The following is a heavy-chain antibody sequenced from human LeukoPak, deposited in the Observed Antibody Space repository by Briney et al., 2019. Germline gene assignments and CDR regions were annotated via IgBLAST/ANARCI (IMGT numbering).Heavy chain of an antibody. CDR3: ARGLGAPDP. CDR1: GFTFDHYA. Sequence: GGSLRLSCAASGFTFDHYALTWVRQAPGKGLEWVSAINWDGRSPRYADSVKGRFTISRDNAKNSLYLQMDSLRAEDTALYYCARGLGAPDPWGQGTLVTVSS. CDR2: INWDGRSP. V-gene: IGHV3-20*04. J-gene: IGHJ5*02. D-gene: IGHD1-26*01.